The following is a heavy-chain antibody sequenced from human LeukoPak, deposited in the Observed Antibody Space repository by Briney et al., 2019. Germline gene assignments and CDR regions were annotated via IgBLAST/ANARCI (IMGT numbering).Heavy chain of an antibody. Sequence: GGSLRLSCAASGFTFSSYWMSWVRQAPGKGLEWVANINQDGREKYYVGSVKGRFTISRDNPKNSLYLQMNSLRAEDTAMYFCASHSVGVLPIATFDYWGQGTLVTVSS. CDR3: ASHSVGVLPIATFDY. CDR2: INQDGREK. V-gene: IGHV3-7*01. D-gene: IGHD2-2*01. J-gene: IGHJ4*02. CDR1: GFTFSSYW.